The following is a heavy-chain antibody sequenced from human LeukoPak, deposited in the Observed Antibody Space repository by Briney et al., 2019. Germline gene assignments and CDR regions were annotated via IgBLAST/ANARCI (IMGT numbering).Heavy chain of an antibody. J-gene: IGHJ4*02. CDR1: GYSFTSYW. D-gene: IGHD1-26*01. CDR2: LYPGDSDA. CDR3: ARRRDLYSGSYYPFDY. Sequence: GESLKISCKGSGYSFTSYWIGWVRQMPGKGLKWMGILYPGDSDARYSPSFQGQVTLSADKSISTAYLQWSSLKASDTAMYYCARRRDLYSGSYYPFDYWGQGTLVTVSS. V-gene: IGHV5-51*01.